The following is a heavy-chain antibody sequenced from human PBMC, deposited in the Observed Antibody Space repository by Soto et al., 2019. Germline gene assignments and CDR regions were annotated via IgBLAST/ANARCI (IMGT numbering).Heavy chain of an antibody. J-gene: IGHJ4*02. Sequence: PGVSLRLSCAASGFTFSSYAMHWVRQAPGKGLEWVAVISYDGSNKYYADSVKGRFTISRDNSKNTLYLQMNSLRAEDTAVYYCSRPKVINYWGQGAMVTVSS. V-gene: IGHV3-30-3*01. D-gene: IGHD3-22*01. CDR1: GFTFSSYA. CDR3: SRPKVINY. CDR2: ISYDGSNK.